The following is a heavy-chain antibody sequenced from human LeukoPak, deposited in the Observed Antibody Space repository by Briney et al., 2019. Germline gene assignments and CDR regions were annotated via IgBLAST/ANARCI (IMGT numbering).Heavy chain of an antibody. CDR2: ISWNSGSI. V-gene: IGHV3-9*01. CDR3: AKDTGP. CDR1: GFTFDDYA. Sequence: GRSLRLSCAASGFTFDDYAMHWVRQAPGKGLEWVSGISWNSGSIGYADSVKGRFTISRDNAKNSLYLQMNSLRAEDTALYYCAKDTGPWGQGTLVTVSS. J-gene: IGHJ5*02.